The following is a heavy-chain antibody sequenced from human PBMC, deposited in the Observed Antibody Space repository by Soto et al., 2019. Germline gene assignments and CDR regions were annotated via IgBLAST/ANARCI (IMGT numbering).Heavy chain of an antibody. CDR2: IIPLFGTP. J-gene: IGHJ4*02. CDR1: GGIFSTYA. Sequence: QVQLVQSGAEVKKPGSSVKVSCKASGGIFSTYAISWLRQAPGQGLEWMGGIIPLFGTPNYAQRFQGRVTIPADESTSTAYMALRRLRSADTAAYYCARDRDDYGSGNYYNRIDFWGQGTLVTVSS. V-gene: IGHV1-69*01. D-gene: IGHD3-10*01. CDR3: ARDRDDYGSGNYYNRIDF.